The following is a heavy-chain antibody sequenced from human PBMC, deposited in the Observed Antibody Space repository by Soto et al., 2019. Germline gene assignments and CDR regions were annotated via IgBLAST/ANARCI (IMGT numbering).Heavy chain of an antibody. J-gene: IGHJ4*02. CDR3: AKDRYYYGSGSYYNVDY. V-gene: IGHV3-30*18. CDR1: GFTFSSYG. Sequence: GSLRLSCAASGFTFSSYGMHWVRQAAGKGLEWVAVISYDGSNKYYADSVKGRFTISRDNSKNTLYLQMNSLRAEDTAVYYCAKDRYYYGSGSYYNVDYWGQGTLVTVSS. D-gene: IGHD3-10*01. CDR2: ISYDGSNK.